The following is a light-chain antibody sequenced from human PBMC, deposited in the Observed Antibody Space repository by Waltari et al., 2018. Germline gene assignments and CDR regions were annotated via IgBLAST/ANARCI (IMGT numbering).Light chain of an antibody. Sequence: SLLAQPPSVSGPPGQRVIISCSGSSAHIAGNTVEWYHQVPGAAPRLLIFKNTQRQSGVPDRFFASKSGTSASLSISGLQAEDEADYYCGTWDDGVHTRLFGGGTRLTVL. V-gene: IGLV1-44*01. CDR1: SAHIAGNT. CDR2: KNT. CDR3: GTWDDGVHTRL. J-gene: IGLJ2*01.